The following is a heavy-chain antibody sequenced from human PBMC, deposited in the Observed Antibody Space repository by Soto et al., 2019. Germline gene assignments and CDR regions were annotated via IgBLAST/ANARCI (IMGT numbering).Heavy chain of an antibody. CDR3: ARDDDRNDNAFEM. CDR2: IWNAGSKT. CDR1: GFTFSNYG. Sequence: QVQLVESGGGVVQPGTSLRLSCAASGFTFSNYGMHWVRQAPGKGLEWVAVIWNAGSKTVHADAVKGRVTISRDKSGNTLEQQKNKLRAEDTALEYCARDDDRNDNAFEMWGQGTRVTGS. D-gene: IGHD1-1*01. J-gene: IGHJ3*02. V-gene: IGHV3-33*01.